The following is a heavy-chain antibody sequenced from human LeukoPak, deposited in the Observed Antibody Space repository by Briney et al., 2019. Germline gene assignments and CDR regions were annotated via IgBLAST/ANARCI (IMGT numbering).Heavy chain of an antibody. CDR2: ISSSSSYI. V-gene: IGHV3-21*04. J-gene: IGHJ4*02. CDR3: ARGDYGDYVSIDY. Sequence: GGSLRLSCAASGFTFSSYSMNWVRQAPGKGLEWVSSISSSSSYIYYADSVKGRFTISRDNAKNSLYLQMNSLRAEDTAVYYCARGDYGDYVSIDYWGQGTLVTVSS. D-gene: IGHD4-17*01. CDR1: GFTFSSYS.